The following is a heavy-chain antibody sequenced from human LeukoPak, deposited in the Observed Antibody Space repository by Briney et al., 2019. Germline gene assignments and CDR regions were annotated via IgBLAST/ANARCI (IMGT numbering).Heavy chain of an antibody. J-gene: IGHJ4*02. D-gene: IGHD2-8*01. Sequence: VASVKVSCKASGYSFTNYGFTWVRQAPGQGLEWMGWINANSGNTNYAQRLQGRLTMTIDTSTNTAYMELRSLRSHDTAVYYCARAAPRDCTNGICWVDYWGQGTLVTVSS. CDR2: INANSGNT. V-gene: IGHV1-18*01. CDR3: ARAAPRDCTNGICWVDY. CDR1: GYSFTNYG.